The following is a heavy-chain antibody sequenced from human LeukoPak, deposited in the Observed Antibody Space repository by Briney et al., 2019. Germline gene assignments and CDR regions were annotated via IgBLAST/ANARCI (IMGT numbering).Heavy chain of an antibody. D-gene: IGHD1-1*01. V-gene: IGHV3-15*01. J-gene: IGHJ4*02. Sequence: PGGSLRLSCAASGFTFSSYTMSWVRQAPGKGLEWVGRIKSKTDGETTDYAAFVRGRFTISRDDSKNTLYLQMNSLKAEDTAVYYCTGWKNYWGQGTLVTVSS. CDR2: IKSKTDGETT. CDR1: GFTFSSYT. CDR3: TGWKNY.